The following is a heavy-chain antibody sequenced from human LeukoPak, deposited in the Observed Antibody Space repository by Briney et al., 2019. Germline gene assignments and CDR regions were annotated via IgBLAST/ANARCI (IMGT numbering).Heavy chain of an antibody. V-gene: IGHV4-31*03. CDR2: IYYSGST. Sequence: PQTLSPTCTLSAPSTSTGGSYWSWLRHHPGKGLEWIGYIYYSGSTYYSPSLKSRVTISVDTSKNQFSLKLSSVTAADTAVYYCASLEGNSSGYAYWGQGTLVTVSS. CDR3: ASLEGNSSGYAY. CDR1: APSTSTGGSY. J-gene: IGHJ4*02. D-gene: IGHD3-22*01.